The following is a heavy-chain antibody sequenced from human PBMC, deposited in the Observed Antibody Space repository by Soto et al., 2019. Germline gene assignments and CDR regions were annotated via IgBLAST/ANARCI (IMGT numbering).Heavy chain of an antibody. CDR3: ASLIYCSGGSCYSHFDY. D-gene: IGHD2-15*01. Sequence: QVQLVQSGAEVKKPGASVKVSCKASGYTFTSYAMHWVRQAPGQRLEGMGWINAGNGNTKYSQKFQGRVTITRDTSASTAYMELSSLRSEDTAVYYCASLIYCSGGSCYSHFDYWGQGTLVTVSS. V-gene: IGHV1-3*01. J-gene: IGHJ4*02. CDR1: GYTFTSYA. CDR2: INAGNGNT.